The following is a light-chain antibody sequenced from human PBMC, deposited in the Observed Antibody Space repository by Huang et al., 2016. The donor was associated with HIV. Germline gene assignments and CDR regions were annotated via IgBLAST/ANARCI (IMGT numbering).Light chain of an antibody. CDR2: DTS. CDR3: QQYDNWPPGLT. CDR1: QNVRNN. V-gene: IGKV3D-15*01. J-gene: IGKJ4*01. Sequence: EIMMTQSPATLSVSPGGRATLSCRASQNVRNNLAWYQQKTGQAPRLLIYDTSTRASGIPGRFSGSGSGTEFTLTISGLQSEDFAFYYCQQYDNWPPGLTFGGGTKIEI.